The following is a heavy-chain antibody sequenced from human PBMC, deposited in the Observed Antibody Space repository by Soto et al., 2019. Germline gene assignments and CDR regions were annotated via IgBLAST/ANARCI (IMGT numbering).Heavy chain of an antibody. Sequence: RGESLKISCKGSDYSFANDWIGWVRQMPGKGLEWMGIIYPADSDTRYSPSFQGQVTISADKSISTAYLQWSSLKASDTAMYYCARQTVCSYSFPMWGQGTLVTVSS. D-gene: IGHD1-26*01. CDR2: IYPADSDT. CDR1: DYSFANDW. V-gene: IGHV5-51*01. J-gene: IGHJ4*03. CDR3: ARQTVCSYSFPM.